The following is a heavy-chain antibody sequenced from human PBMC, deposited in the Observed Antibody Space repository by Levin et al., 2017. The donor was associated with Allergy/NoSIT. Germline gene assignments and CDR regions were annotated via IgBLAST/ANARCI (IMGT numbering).Heavy chain of an antibody. J-gene: IGHJ4*02. D-gene: IGHD3-22*01. V-gene: IGHV4-59*08. CDR2: IYYSGST. CDR3: ARHGKYNDGSGYYSNSYFDY. Sequence: SQTLSLTCNVSGGSISNSYWSWIRPPPGKGLEWIGYIYYSGSTSYNPSLKSRVTISVVTSKNQFSLKLASVTAADTAVYYCARHGKYNDGSGYYSNSYFDYWGQGTLVTVSS. CDR1: GGSISNSY.